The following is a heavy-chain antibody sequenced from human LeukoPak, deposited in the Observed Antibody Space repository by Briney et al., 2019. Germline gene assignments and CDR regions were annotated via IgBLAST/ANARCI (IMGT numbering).Heavy chain of an antibody. Sequence: GGSLRLSCAASGFIVSSRHMSWVRQAPGKGLEWVSSISGSGGSTYYADSVKGRFTISRDNSKNTLHLQVNSLRAEDTAVYYCAKFTGGNWFDPWGQGTLVTVSS. CDR2: ISGSGGST. D-gene: IGHD4-23*01. CDR1: GFIVSSRH. J-gene: IGHJ5*02. CDR3: AKFTGGNWFDP. V-gene: IGHV3-23*01.